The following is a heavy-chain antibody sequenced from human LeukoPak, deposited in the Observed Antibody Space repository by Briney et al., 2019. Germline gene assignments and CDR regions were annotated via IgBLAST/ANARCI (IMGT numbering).Heavy chain of an antibody. CDR2: IPKDGSNK. CDR3: ARGRDGYNFDY. CDR1: GFTFSSYG. J-gene: IGHJ4*02. V-gene: IGHV3-30*03. Sequence: GGSLRLSCAASGFTFSSYGIHWVRQAPGKGLEWVAVIPKDGSNKYYADSVKGRFTISRDNARNSLYLQMNSLRDEDTAVYYCARGRDGYNFDYWGQGTLVTVSS. D-gene: IGHD5-24*01.